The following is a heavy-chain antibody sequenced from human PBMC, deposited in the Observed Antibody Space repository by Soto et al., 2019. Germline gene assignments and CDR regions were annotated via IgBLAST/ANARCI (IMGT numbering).Heavy chain of an antibody. Sequence: QVHLQEPGPGLVRPSQTLSLTCTVSGGSVTSGGYYWSWIRHCPGKGLEWIGYIYSSGDTNYNPSLNSRVAMSVDTSKNQFSPQLTSVTVADTAIYYCTREWGPPVTHGYDSWGQGILVTVSS. J-gene: IGHJ5*01. CDR2: IYSSGDT. CDR1: GGSVTSGGYY. CDR3: TREWGPPVTHGYDS. V-gene: IGHV4-31*03. D-gene: IGHD1-26*01.